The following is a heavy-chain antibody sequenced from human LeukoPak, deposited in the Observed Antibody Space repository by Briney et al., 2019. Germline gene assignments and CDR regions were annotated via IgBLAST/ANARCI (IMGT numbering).Heavy chain of an antibody. J-gene: IGHJ5*02. CDR1: GGSFSGYY. Sequence: SETLSLTCAVHGGSFSGYYWSWIRQPPGEGLEWIGEINHSGSTNYNPSLKSRVTISVDTSENQFSLKLSSVTAADTAVYYCARHSYSRWFDPWGQGTLVTVSS. D-gene: IGHD2-15*01. V-gene: IGHV4-34*01. CDR2: INHSGST. CDR3: ARHSYSRWFDP.